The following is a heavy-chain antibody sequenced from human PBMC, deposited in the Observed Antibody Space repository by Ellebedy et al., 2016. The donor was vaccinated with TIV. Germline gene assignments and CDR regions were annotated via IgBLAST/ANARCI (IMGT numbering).Heavy chain of an antibody. V-gene: IGHV1-2*02. CDR2: INPNNGGT. Sequence: ASVKVSXXASGYTFTDYYIHWVRQAPGQGFEWMGWINPNNGGTHYAQKFQGRVTMTRDTSISTAYMELSRLRSDDTAVYYCARLYYGMDVWGQGTTVAVS. CDR3: ARLYYGMDV. CDR1: GYTFTDYY. J-gene: IGHJ6*02.